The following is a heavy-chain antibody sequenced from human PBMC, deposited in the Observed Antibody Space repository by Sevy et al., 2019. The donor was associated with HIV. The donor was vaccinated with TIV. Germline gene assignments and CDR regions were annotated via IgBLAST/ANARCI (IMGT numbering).Heavy chain of an antibody. J-gene: IGHJ4*02. CDR3: ASGQNYASAPFDY. Sequence: SETLSLTCTVSGDSINSGDYYWNWIRQSPGKGLEWIGYFFYSDSPHYNPSLKGRVTISADMSENQVSLKLSSVTAADAAVYYCASGQNYASAPFDYWGQGTLVTVSS. D-gene: IGHD3-10*01. V-gene: IGHV4-30-4*01. CDR1: GDSINSGDYY. CDR2: FFYSDSP.